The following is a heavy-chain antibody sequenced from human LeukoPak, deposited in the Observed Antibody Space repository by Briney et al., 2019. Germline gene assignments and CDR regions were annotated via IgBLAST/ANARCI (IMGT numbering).Heavy chain of an antibody. D-gene: IGHD3-3*01. CDR3: ARLREIPVFGVVTKSTSYFDY. CDR1: GFTFSSYG. V-gene: IGHV3-30*02. Sequence: GGSLRLSCAASGFTFSSYGMHWVRQAPGKGLEWVAFIRFDGSNKYYADSVKGRFTISRDNSKNMLYLQMNSLRAEDTAVYYCARLREIPVFGVVTKSTSYFDYWGQGTLVTVSS. CDR2: IRFDGSNK. J-gene: IGHJ4*02.